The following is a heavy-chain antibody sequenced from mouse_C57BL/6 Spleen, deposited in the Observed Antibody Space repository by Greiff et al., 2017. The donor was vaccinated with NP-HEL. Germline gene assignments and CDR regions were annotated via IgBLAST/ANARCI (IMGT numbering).Heavy chain of an antibody. CDR3: ADGYYGYFDV. Sequence: VQLQQPGAELVRPGTSVKLSCKASGYTFTSYWMHWVKQRPGQGLEWIGVIDPSDSYTNYNQKFKGKATLTVDTSSSTAYMQLSSLTSEDSAVYYCADGYYGYFDVWGTGTTVTVSS. CDR2: IDPSDSYT. V-gene: IGHV1-59*01. D-gene: IGHD2-3*01. CDR1: GYTFTSYW. J-gene: IGHJ1*03.